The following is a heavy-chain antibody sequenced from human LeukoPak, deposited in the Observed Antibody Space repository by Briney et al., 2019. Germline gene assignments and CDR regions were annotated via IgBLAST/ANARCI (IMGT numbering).Heavy chain of an antibody. CDR1: GFSFSSYY. J-gene: IGHJ6*02. D-gene: IGHD6-19*01. V-gene: IGHV3-7*03. CDR3: TRHLAAVPGPRMDV. CDR2: INPDGNER. Sequence: GGSLRLSCAASGFSFSSYYMSWVRQAPGKGLEWVALINPDGNERYYVDSVKGRFTISRDNARNSLYLQMDSLRDDDTAMYFCTRHLAAVPGPRMDVWGQGTTVTVSS.